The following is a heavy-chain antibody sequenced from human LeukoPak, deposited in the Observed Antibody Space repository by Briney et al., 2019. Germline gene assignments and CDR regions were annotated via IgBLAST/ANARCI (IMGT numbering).Heavy chain of an antibody. V-gene: IGHV4-59*01. CDR2: IYYSGST. J-gene: IGHJ4*02. CDR3: ARSQYSSGGIPDY. D-gene: IGHD6-19*01. Sequence: SETLSLTCTVSGGSISSYYWSWIRQPPGKGLECIGYIYYSGSTNYNPSLKSRVTISVDTSKNQFSLKLSSVTAADTAVYYCARSQYSSGGIPDYWGQGTLVTVSS. CDR1: GGSISSYY.